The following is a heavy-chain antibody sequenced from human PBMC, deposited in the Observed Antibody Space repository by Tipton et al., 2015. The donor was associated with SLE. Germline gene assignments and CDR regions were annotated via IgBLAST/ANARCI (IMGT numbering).Heavy chain of an antibody. V-gene: IGHV4-61*01. CDR2: IHDSGRT. D-gene: IGHD3-10*01. CDR1: GDSVSNGNYY. CDR3: ARLQGLSESFGIDR. J-gene: IGHJ5*02. Sequence: TLSLTCSVSGDSVSNGNYYWSWIRQSPGEGLEWIGYIHDSGRTNPNPSLRSRITMSLDTSKRQFSLRLSSVTAADTAVYYCARLQGLSESFGIDRWGQGTLVTVSS.